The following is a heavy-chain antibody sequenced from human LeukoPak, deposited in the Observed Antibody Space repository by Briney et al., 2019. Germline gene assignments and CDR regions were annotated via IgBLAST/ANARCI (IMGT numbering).Heavy chain of an antibody. CDR2: IYYSGST. CDR1: GGSISSYY. D-gene: IGHD3-10*01. J-gene: IGHJ4*02. V-gene: IGHV4-59*01. Sequence: SETLSLTCTVSGGSISSYYWGWIRQPPGKGLEWIGYIYYSGSTNYNPSLRSRVTISVDTSKNQFSLKLSSVTAADTAVYYCARRHPYYGSGSYVFDYWGQGTLVTVSS. CDR3: ARRHPYYGSGSYVFDY.